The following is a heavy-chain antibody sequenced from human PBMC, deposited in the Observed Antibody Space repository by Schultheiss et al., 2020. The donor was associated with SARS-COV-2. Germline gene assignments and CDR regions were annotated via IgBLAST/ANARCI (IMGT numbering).Heavy chain of an antibody. Sequence: GGSLRLSCAASGFTFSSYGMHWVRQAPGKGLEWVAVIWYDGSNKYYADSVKGRFTISRDNSKNTLYLQMNSLRAEDTAVYYCARVSAGGYSSGWYWVYYYYYGMDVWGQGTTVTVSS. CDR2: IWYDGSNK. V-gene: IGHV3-33*01. J-gene: IGHJ6*02. CDR3: ARVSAGGYSSGWYWVYYYYYGMDV. CDR1: GFTFSSYG. D-gene: IGHD6-19*01.